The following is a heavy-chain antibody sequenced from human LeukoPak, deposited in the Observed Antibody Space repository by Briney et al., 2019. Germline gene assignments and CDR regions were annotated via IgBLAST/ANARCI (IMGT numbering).Heavy chain of an antibody. CDR2: INPNSGGT. Sequence: GGSLRLSCAASGFTLSSHGMHWVRQAPGQGLEWMGWINPNSGGTNYAQKFQGRVTMTRDTSISTAFLELSRLRSDDTAVYYCARDREPYDFWSPTNYYYYYMDVWGKGTTVTVSS. J-gene: IGHJ6*03. D-gene: IGHD3-3*01. V-gene: IGHV1-2*02. CDR3: ARDREPYDFWSPTNYYYYYMDV. CDR1: GFTLSSHG.